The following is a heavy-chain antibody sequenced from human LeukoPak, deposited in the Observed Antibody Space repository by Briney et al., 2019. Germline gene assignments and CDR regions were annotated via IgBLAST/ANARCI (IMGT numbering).Heavy chain of an antibody. V-gene: IGHV1-2*02. J-gene: IGHJ4*02. Sequence: ASVKVSCKASGYTFTDYYMHWVRQAPGQGLEWIAWIDPNSGGTNYAQKFQGRVTMTRDTSISTAYMELSRLRSDDTAVFYCAREEVIAAAGPTLDYWGQGALVTVSS. D-gene: IGHD6-13*01. CDR2: IDPNSGGT. CDR1: GYTFTDYY. CDR3: AREEVIAAAGPTLDY.